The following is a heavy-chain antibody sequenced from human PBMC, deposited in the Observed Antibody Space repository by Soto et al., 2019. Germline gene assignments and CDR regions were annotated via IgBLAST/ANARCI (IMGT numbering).Heavy chain of an antibody. Sequence: SETLSLTCAVYGGSFSGYYWSWIRQPPGKGLEWIGEINHSGSTNYNPSLKSRVTISVDTSKNQFSLKLSSVTAADTALYYCAIRREYYDFWSGYYFWGQGTLVTVSS. J-gene: IGHJ4*02. D-gene: IGHD3-3*01. CDR1: GGSFSGYY. V-gene: IGHV4-34*01. CDR3: AIRREYYDFWSGYYF. CDR2: INHSGST.